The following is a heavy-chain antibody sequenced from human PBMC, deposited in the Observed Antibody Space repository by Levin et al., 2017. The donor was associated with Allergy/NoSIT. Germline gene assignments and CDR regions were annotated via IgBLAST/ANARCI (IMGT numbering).Heavy chain of an antibody. J-gene: IGHJ3*01. D-gene: IGHD6-25*01. Sequence: QTGGSLRLSCAASGFTFSSYGMHWVRQAPGKGLEWVAVVWFDGSKTYYPDSVKGRFAISRDNSNNMVYLQMNSLRVEDTALYYCARYTSRYDGFDVWGQGTMVTVSS. CDR3: ARYTSRYDGFDV. V-gene: IGHV3-33*03. CDR2: VWFDGSKT. CDR1: GFTFSSYG.